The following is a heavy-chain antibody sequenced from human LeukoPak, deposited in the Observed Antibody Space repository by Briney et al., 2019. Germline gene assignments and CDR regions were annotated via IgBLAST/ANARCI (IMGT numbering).Heavy chain of an antibody. CDR2: INPNSGGT. V-gene: IGHV1-2*02. Sequence: GVSVTVSCKASGYTFTDYYINWVRQATGQGLEWMGWINPNSGGTNYAQKFQGRVTMTRDTSISTAYMELSRLRSDDTAVYYCARGPPITMIVVASFDYWGQGTLVTVSS. D-gene: IGHD3-22*01. CDR1: GYTFTDYY. CDR3: ARGPPITMIVVASFDY. J-gene: IGHJ4*02.